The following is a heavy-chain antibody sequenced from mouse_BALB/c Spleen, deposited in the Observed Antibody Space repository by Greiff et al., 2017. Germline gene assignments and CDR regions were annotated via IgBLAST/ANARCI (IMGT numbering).Heavy chain of an antibody. CDR3: AREGGMITAY. V-gene: IGHV3-2*02. CDR1: GYSITSDYA. CDR2: ISYSGST. J-gene: IGHJ3*01. D-gene: IGHD2-4*01. Sequence: EVKLMESGPGLVKPSQSLSLTCTVTGYSITSDYAWNWIRQFPGNKLEWMGYISYSGSTSYNPSLKSRISITRDTSKNQFFLQLNSVTTEDTATYYCAREGGMITAYWGQGTLVTVSA.